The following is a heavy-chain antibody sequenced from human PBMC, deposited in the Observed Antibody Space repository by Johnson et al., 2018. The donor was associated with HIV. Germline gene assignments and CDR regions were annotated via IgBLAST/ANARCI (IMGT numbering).Heavy chain of an antibody. Sequence: QMLLVESGGGAVQPGRSLRLSCAASGFPFSSYGMHWVRQAPGKGLVWVAVISFDGSDKYYADSVKGRFTISRDNSKNTLYLQMNSLRTEDTAVYYCARGLKGAFDIWGQGTRVTVSA. CDR2: ISFDGSDK. CDR3: ARGLKGAFDI. J-gene: IGHJ3*02. CDR1: GFPFSSYG. V-gene: IGHV3-30*03.